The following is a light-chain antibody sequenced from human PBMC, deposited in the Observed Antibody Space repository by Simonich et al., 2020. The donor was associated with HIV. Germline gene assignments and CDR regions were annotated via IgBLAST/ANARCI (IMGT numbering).Light chain of an antibody. Sequence: SYELTQPPSVSVSPGQTARITCSGDTLPKKYAYWYQQKPGQAPVLVIYKDSERPSGIPERFSGSSSGTTVTLTITGVQADDEADYYCQSTDSSGSLWVFGGGTKLTVL. CDR2: KDS. V-gene: IGLV3-25*03. CDR1: TLPKKY. CDR3: QSTDSSGSLWV. J-gene: IGLJ3*02.